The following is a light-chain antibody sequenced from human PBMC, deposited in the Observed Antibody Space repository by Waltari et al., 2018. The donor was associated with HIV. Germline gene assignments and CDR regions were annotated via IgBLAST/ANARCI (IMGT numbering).Light chain of an antibody. CDR3: QQYSNGPLIT. CDR2: DAS. V-gene: IGKV3-11*01. CDR1: QRVRSH. J-gene: IGKJ3*01. Sequence: EIVLTQSPATLSLSPRERVTLSCRASQRVRSHLAWYQQGPAQAPRLLISDASKRATGIPARLSGSGAGTDFTLTSAGLGPEDFAVYYCQQYSNGPLITFGPGTKVDVK.